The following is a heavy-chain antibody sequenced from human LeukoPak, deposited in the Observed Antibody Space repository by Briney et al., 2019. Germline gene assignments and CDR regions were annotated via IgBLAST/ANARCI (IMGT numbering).Heavy chain of an antibody. D-gene: IGHD5-12*01. CDR1: GGSISSRSFY. J-gene: IGHJ3*02. CDR3: ARERNSGYHGSAFDI. Sequence: PSETLSLACTVSGGSISSRSFYWGWIRQPPGKGLECIGSIYYSGSTYYNPSLKSRVTISVDTSKNQFSLKLSSVTAADTAVYYCARERNSGYHGSAFDIWGQGTMVTVSS. CDR2: IYYSGST. V-gene: IGHV4-39*07.